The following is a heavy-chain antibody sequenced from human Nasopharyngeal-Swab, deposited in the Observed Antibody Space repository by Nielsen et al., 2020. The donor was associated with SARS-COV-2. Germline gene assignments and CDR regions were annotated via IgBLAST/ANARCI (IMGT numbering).Heavy chain of an antibody. D-gene: IGHD6-19*01. J-gene: IGHJ4*02. Sequence: GESLKISWAASGGTSSSYARSWVRQAPGKGLEWVSVIYSGGSSTYYADSVKGRFTISRDNSKNTLYLQMNSLRAEDTAVYYCAKSKAVAGYYDYWGQGTLVTVSS. CDR3: AKSKAVAGYYDY. V-gene: IGHV3-23*03. CDR1: GGTSSSYA. CDR2: IYSGGSST.